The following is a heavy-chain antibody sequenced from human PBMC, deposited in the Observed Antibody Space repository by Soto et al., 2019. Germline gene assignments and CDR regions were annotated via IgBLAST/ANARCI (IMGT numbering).Heavy chain of an antibody. D-gene: IGHD1-1*01. CDR1: GFSFTTYG. Sequence: QVQLVESGGGWVQPGRSLRLSCEATGFSFTTYGMHWVRQAPGKGLEWVAVIGYDGNNTYYADSVDGRFTISRDNSKNTVYLQMKSLRGDDTAVYYCARGGVTGIVGIFGSPLDIWGQGTVVTVSS. CDR2: IGYDGNNT. CDR3: ARGGVTGIVGIFGSPLDI. V-gene: IGHV3-33*01. J-gene: IGHJ3*02.